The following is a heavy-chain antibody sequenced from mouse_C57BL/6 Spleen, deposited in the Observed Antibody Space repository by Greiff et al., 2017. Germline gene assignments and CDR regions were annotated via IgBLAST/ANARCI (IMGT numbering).Heavy chain of an antibody. CDR3: ARVTSYWYFDV. CDR2: INYDGSST. Sequence: EVKLMESEGGLVQPGSSMKLSCTASGFTFSDYYMAWVRQVPEKGLEWVANINYDGSSTYYLDSLKSRFIISRDNAKNILYLQMSSLKSEDTATYYCARVTSYWYFDVWGTGTTVTVSS. V-gene: IGHV5-16*01. CDR1: GFTFSDYY. J-gene: IGHJ1*03. D-gene: IGHD1-3*01.